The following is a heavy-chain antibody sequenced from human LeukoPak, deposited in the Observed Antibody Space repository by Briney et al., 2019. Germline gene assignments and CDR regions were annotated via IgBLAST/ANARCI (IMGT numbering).Heavy chain of an antibody. CDR2: INPSGGST. V-gene: IGHV1-46*01. CDR1: GYTFTSYY. CDR3: ARDAGYYYDSSGYYYGRGWFDP. Sequence: ASVTVSCTASGYTFTSYYMHWVRQAPGQGLEWMGIINPSGGSTSYAQKFQGRVTMTRDTSTSTVYMELSSLRSEDTAVYYCARDAGYYYDSSGYYYGRGWFDPWGQGTLVTVSS. D-gene: IGHD3-22*01. J-gene: IGHJ5*02.